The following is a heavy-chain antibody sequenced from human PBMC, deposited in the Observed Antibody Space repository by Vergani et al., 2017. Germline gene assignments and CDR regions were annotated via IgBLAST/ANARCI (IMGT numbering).Heavy chain of an antibody. CDR1: GYTFTSYD. J-gene: IGHJ5*02. CDR3: ARDLGCSSTSCYENWFDP. D-gene: IGHD2-2*01. V-gene: IGHV1-8*01. Sequence: QVQLVQSGAEVKKPGASVKVSCKASGYTFTSYDINWVRQATGQGLEWMGWMNPNSGNTGYAQKFQGRVTMTRNTSISTAYMELSSLRSEEPAVYYCARDLGCSSTSCYENWFDPWGQGTLVTVSS. CDR2: MNPNSGNT.